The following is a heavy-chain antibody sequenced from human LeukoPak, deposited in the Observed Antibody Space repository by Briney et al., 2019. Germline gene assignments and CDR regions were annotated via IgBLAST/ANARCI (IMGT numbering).Heavy chain of an antibody. D-gene: IGHD2-15*01. CDR1: GDSVSSNTAA. Sequence: SQTLSLTCAISGDSVSSNTAAWNWIRQSPSGGLEWLGRTFYRSKWYNDYAVSVKSRITINPDTSKNQFSLHLNSVTPEDTAVYFCARDGWPDFDYWGQGTLVTVSS. CDR3: ARDGWPDFDY. J-gene: IGHJ4*02. V-gene: IGHV6-1*01. CDR2: TFYRSKWYN.